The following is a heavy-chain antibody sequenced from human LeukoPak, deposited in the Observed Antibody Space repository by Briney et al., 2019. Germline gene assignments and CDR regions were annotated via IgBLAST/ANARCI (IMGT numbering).Heavy chain of an antibody. J-gene: IGHJ4*02. CDR1: GFTFSSYG. CDR3: ARGYYDSSFDY. D-gene: IGHD3-22*01. CDR2: IWYDGSNK. Sequence: GGSLRLSCAASGFTFSSYGMPWVRQAPGKGLEWVAVIWYDGSNKYYADSVKGRFTISRDNSKNTLYLQMNSLRAEDTAVYYCARGYYDSSFDYWGQGTLVTVSS. V-gene: IGHV3-33*01.